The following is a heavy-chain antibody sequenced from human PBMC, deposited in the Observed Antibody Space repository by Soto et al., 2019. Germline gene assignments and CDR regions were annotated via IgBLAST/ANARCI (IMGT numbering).Heavy chain of an antibody. V-gene: IGHV1-8*01. Sequence: QVQLVQSGAEVKKPGASVRVSCKTSGYSFTSYDINWVRQATGQGLEWVGWMDPSTGNPGYAQNLQGRGTWTSDTSIGTAYMQLRSLTFQDTAVYYCVTTAYASGTWGQGTLVIVSS. CDR3: VTTAYASGT. CDR1: GYSFTSYD. J-gene: IGHJ5*02. D-gene: IGHD2-15*01. CDR2: MDPSTGNP.